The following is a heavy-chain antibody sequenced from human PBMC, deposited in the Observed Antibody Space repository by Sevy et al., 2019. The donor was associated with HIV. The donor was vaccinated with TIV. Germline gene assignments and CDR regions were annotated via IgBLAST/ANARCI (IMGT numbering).Heavy chain of an antibody. Sequence: GGSLRLSCAASAFTFSNVWRSWVRQAPGKGLEWVAHVKSKIDGGTTDYAAPVRGRFTISRDDSKKTLSLQMNSLKTEDTAVYYCTTGGSLFQHWGQGTLVTVSS. CDR3: TTGGSLFQH. D-gene: IGHD3-16*01. J-gene: IGHJ1*01. CDR1: AFTFSNVW. V-gene: IGHV3-15*01. CDR2: VKSKIDGGTT.